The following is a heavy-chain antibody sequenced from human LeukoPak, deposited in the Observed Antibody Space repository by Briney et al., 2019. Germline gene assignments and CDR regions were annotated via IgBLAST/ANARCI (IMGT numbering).Heavy chain of an antibody. D-gene: IGHD7-27*01. CDR1: GYTFTSYY. CDR2: INPSGGST. CDR3: ARDGSTFDWGRPFDY. V-gene: IGHV1-46*01. J-gene: IGHJ4*02. Sequence: ASVKVSCKASGYTFTSYYMHWVRQAPGQGLGWMGIINPSGGSTSYAQKFQGRVTMTRDTSTSTVYMELSSLRSEDTAVYYCARDGSTFDWGRPFDYWGQGTLVTVSS.